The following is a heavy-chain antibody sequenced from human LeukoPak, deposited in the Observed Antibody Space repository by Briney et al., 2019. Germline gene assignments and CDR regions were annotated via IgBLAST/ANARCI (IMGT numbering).Heavy chain of an antibody. Sequence: SETLSLTCAVCGGSFSGYYWSCIRQPPGKGLEWIGEINHSGSTNYNPSLKSRVTISVDTSKNQFSLKLSSVTAADTAVYYCARGQWFRAFWSRGTPVTVSS. CDR1: GGSFSGYY. V-gene: IGHV4-34*01. J-gene: IGHJ4*02. CDR3: ARGQWFRAF. CDR2: INHSGST. D-gene: IGHD3-10*01.